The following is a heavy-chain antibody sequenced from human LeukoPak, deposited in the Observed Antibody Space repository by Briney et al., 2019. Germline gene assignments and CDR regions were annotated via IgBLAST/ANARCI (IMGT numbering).Heavy chain of an antibody. CDR2: INPNSGGT. CDR1: GGTFSSYA. CDR3: ARADIVVVVAALFAFDI. D-gene: IGHD2-15*01. Sequence: ASVKVSCKASGGTFSSYAISWVRQAPGQGLEWMGWINPNSGGTNYAQKFQGRVTMTRDTSISTAYMELSRLRSDDTAVYYCARADIVVVVAALFAFDIWGQGTMVTVSS. V-gene: IGHV1-2*02. J-gene: IGHJ3*02.